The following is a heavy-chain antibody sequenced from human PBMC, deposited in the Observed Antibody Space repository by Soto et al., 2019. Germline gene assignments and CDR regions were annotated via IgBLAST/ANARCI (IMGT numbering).Heavy chain of an antibody. Sequence: QVQLVESGGGVVQPGRSLRLSCAASGFTFSSYGMHWVRQAPGKGLEWVAVISYDGSNKYYADSVKGRFTISRDNSKNTLYLQMNSLRAEDTAVYYCAKDMTRLLWFGELYFYYWGQGTLVTVSS. J-gene: IGHJ4*02. V-gene: IGHV3-30*18. D-gene: IGHD3-10*01. CDR1: GFTFSSYG. CDR2: ISYDGSNK. CDR3: AKDMTRLLWFGELYFYY.